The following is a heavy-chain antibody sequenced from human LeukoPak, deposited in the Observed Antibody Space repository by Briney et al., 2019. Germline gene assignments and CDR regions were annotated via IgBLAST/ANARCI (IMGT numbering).Heavy chain of an antibody. V-gene: IGHV3-23*01. J-gene: IGHJ4*02. D-gene: IGHD3-10*01. CDR2: ISGSGTGT. Sequence: PGGSLRLSCAASGFTFSSYDMSWVRQAPGKGLGWVSTISGSGTGTYYADSVKGRFTISRDNSKNTLYLQMNSLGAEDTAIYYCAKGSMGVILAPFDSWGQGSLGTVSS. CDR3: AKGSMGVILAPFDS. CDR1: GFTFSSYD.